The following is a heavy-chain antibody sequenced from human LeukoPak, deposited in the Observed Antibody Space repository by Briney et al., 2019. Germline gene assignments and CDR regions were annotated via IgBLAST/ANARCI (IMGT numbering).Heavy chain of an antibody. CDR3: ARLVEYDYVWGSYRLPREIGPHIDY. D-gene: IGHD3-16*02. V-gene: IGHV5-10-1*01. CDR2: IDPSDSYT. J-gene: IGHJ4*02. CDR1: GYSFTSYW. Sequence: GESLKISCKGSGYSFTSYWISWVRPMPGKGLEWMGRIDPSDSYTNYSPSFQGHVTISADKSISTAYLQWSSLKASDTAMYYCARLVEYDYVWGSYRLPREIGPHIDYWGQGTLVTVSS.